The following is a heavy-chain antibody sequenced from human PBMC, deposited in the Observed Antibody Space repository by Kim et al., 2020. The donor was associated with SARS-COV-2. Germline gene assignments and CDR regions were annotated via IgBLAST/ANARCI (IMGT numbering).Heavy chain of an antibody. J-gene: IGHJ4*02. D-gene: IGHD3-22*01. V-gene: IGHV3-48*04. CDR3: ARGFLDSSGSYDRDH. Sequence: GGSLRLSCVASEFTFSSYSMNWVRQAPGKGLEWVSYISSSSRTIYYADSVKGRFTISRDNAKDSLYLQMHSLRAEDTAVYYCARGFLDSSGSYDRDHWGQGTLVTVSS. CDR2: ISSSSRTI. CDR1: EFTFSSYS.